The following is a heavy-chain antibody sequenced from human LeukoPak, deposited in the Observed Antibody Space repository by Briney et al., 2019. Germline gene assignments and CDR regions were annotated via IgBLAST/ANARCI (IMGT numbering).Heavy chain of an antibody. CDR1: GGSTSSGDYY. V-gene: IGHV4-30-4*01. CDR3: ARERYYCSTTLCSPDWFDP. CDR2: IYYSGNT. D-gene: IGHD2-2*01. J-gene: IGHJ5*02. Sequence: SETLSLTCTVSGGSTSSGDYYWSWIRQPPGKGLEWIGYIYYSGNTYYNPSPKSRVTISVDTSKNQFSLKLSSVTAADTAVYYCARERYYCSTTLCSPDWFDPWGQGTLVTVSS.